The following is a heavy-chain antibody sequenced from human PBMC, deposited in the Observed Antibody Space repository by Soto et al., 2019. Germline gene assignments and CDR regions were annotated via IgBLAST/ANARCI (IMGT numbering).Heavy chain of an antibody. CDR3: WRDGFASLAAACDMDV. V-gene: IGHV3-48*04. J-gene: IGHJ6*03. Sequence: GGSLRLSCAASGFTFSSYSMNWVRQAPGKGLEWVSYISSSSSTIYYADSVKGRFTISRDNAKNALYLQMNSLRAEDTAVYYCWRDGFASLAAACDMDVWGKGTTVTVSS. CDR1: GFTFSSYS. CDR2: ISSSSSTI. D-gene: IGHD2-2*03.